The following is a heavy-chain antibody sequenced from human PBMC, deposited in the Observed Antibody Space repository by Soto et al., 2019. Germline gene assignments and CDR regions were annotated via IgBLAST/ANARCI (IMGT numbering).Heavy chain of an antibody. CDR2: VYYTGGT. Sequence: QVELQQSGPRLVKPSETLSLTCSVSSGPSSSHNWGWIRQSPGRGLEWIGYVYYTGGTSYNPSLSSPVTIAADTSTNHISLTLSSVTAADTAVYYSVRQGIGPLHGLVDVWGQGTTVSVSS. D-gene: IGHD3-10*01. CDR1: SGPSSSHN. V-gene: IGHV4-59*08. CDR3: VRQGIGPLHGLVDV. J-gene: IGHJ6*01.